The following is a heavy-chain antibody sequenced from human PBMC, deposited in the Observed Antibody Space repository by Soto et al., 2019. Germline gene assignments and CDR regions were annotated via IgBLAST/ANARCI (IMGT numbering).Heavy chain of an antibody. Sequence: QVQLVQSGAEVKKPGASVKVSCKASGYTFTSYDINWVRQATGQGPEWMGWMNPNSGNTVYAQKFQGRVVMTGNRSISTDYMAPRCLRLEATAVLFFAGERTRGFVPWGQGPVVSVSS. J-gene: IGHJ5*02. CDR1: GYTFTSYD. CDR2: MNPNSGNT. D-gene: IGHD2-21*01. V-gene: IGHV1-8*01. CDR3: AGERTRGFVP.